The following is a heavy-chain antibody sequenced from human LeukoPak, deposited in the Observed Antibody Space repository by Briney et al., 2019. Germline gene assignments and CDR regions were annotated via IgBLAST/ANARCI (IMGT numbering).Heavy chain of an antibody. CDR1: GYTFTGYY. Sequence: GASVKVSCKASGYTFTGYYMHWVRQAPGQGLEGMGWINPNSGGTNYAQKFQGRVTMTRDTSISTAYMELSRMRSDDTAVYYCARDISGAFFRRQPGGSIWFDPWGQGTLVTVSS. CDR2: INPNSGGT. J-gene: IGHJ5*02. V-gene: IGHV1-2*02. CDR3: ARDISGAFFRRQPGGSIWFDP. D-gene: IGHD3-3*02.